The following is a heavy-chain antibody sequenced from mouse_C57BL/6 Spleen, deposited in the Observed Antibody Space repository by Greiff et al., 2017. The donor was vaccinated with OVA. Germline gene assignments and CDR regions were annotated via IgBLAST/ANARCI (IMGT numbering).Heavy chain of an antibody. CDR1: GYSITSGYY. Sequence: EVQLQESGPGLVKPSQSLSLTCSVTGYSITSGYYWNWIRQFPGNKLEWMGYISYDGSNNYNPSLKNRISITRDTSKNQFFLKLNSVTTEDTATYYCARDGVYYDYDNFAYWGQGTLVTVSA. J-gene: IGHJ3*01. D-gene: IGHD2-4*01. CDR2: ISYDGSN. CDR3: ARDGVYYDYDNFAY. V-gene: IGHV3-6*01.